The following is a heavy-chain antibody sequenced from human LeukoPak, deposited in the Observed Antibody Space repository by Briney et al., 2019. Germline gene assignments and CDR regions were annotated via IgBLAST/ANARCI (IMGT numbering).Heavy chain of an antibody. V-gene: IGHV1-2*02. D-gene: IGHD3-3*01. CDR1: GYTLTGYY. CDR2: MNPNSGGT. J-gene: IGHJ4*02. CDR3: ARRYDFWSGYPTAFDY. Sequence: ASVKVSCKASGYTLTGYYMHWVRQAPGQGLEWMGWMNPNSGGTKYAQKFQARVTMTRDTSISTAYMELSGLRSDDTAVYYCARRYDFWSGYPTAFDYWGQGTLVTVSS.